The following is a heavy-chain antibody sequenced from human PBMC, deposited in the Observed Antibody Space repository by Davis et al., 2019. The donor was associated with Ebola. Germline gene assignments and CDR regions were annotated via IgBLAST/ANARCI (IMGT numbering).Heavy chain of an antibody. Sequence: ASVKVSCKASGYTFTSYGISWVRQAPGQGLEWMGWISAYNGNTNYAQKLQGRVTMTTDTSTSTAYMELRSLRSDDTAVYYCARAYSGSYYYYYYMDVWGQGTMVTVSS. CDR2: ISAYNGNT. V-gene: IGHV1-18*01. J-gene: IGHJ6*03. D-gene: IGHD1-26*01. CDR1: GYTFTSYG. CDR3: ARAYSGSYYYYYYMDV.